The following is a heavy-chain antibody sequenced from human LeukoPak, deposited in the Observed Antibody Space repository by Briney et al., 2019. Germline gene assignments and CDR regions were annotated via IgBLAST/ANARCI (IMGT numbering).Heavy chain of an antibody. CDR3: VRPSTVTIY. J-gene: IGHJ4*02. CDR1: GFTFSSYW. Sequence: GGSLRLSCEASGFTFSSYWMTWVRQAPGKGLECVANINEDESQKYYVDSVKGRFTVSRDNAKNSLFLEMNSLTADDTAVYYCVRPSTVTIYWGQGTPVTVSS. V-gene: IGHV3-7*01. CDR2: INEDESQK. D-gene: IGHD4-17*01.